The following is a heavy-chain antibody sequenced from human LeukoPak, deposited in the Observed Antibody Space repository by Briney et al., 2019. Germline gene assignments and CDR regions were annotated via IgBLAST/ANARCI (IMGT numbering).Heavy chain of an antibody. Sequence: GGSLRLSCAASGFTFSSYAMHWVRQAPGKGLEWVAVISYDGSNKYYADPVKGRFTISRDNSKNTLYLQMNSLRAEDTAVYYCARDRYRAGYTYGAFDIWGQGTMVTVSS. CDR3: ARDRYRAGYTYGAFDI. CDR2: ISYDGSNK. CDR1: GFTFSSYA. J-gene: IGHJ3*02. D-gene: IGHD5-24*01. V-gene: IGHV3-30-3*01.